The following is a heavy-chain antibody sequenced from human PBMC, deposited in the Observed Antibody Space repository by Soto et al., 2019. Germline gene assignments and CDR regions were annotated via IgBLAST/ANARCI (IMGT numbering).Heavy chain of an antibody. CDR3: AREFMTTVTYFDY. CDR2: TRNKANSFTT. D-gene: IGHD4-17*01. Sequence: PGGSLRLSCAASGFTFSTYWMDWVRQTPGKGLEWVGRTRNKANSFTTEYAASVKGRFTIFRDDSKNSLYLQMSSLKTEDTAMYYCAREFMTTVTYFDYWGQGTLVTVSS. J-gene: IGHJ4*02. CDR1: GFTFSTYW. V-gene: IGHV3-72*01.